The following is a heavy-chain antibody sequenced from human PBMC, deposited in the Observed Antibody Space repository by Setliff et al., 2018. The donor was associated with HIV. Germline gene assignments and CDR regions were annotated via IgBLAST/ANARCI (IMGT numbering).Heavy chain of an antibody. CDR3: ARVGSVIQVTLFGMDV. J-gene: IGHJ6*02. D-gene: IGHD5-18*01. CDR1: GGSISRVGYY. CDR2: ITYSGST. V-gene: IGHV4-31*03. Sequence: SETLSLTCSVSGGSISRVGYYWSWIRQRPGKGLEWIGYITYSGSTYYNPSLMSRVSISPDTSKNQFSLKLTSVTAADTAVYYCARVGSVIQVTLFGMDVWGQGTPVTVSS.